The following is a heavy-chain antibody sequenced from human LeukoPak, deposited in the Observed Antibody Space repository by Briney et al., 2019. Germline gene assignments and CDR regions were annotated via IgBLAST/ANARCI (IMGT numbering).Heavy chain of an antibody. D-gene: IGHD3-10*01. CDR1: GGSISSGGYY. CDR3: ARSPLAGNWFDP. CDR2: IYHSGST. V-gene: IGHV4-30-2*01. Sequence: PSETLSLTCTVSGGSISSGGYYWSWIRQPPGKGLEWIGYIYHSGSTYYNPSLKSRVTISVDRSKNQFSLKLSSVTAADTAVYYCARSPLAGNWFDPWGQGTLVTVSS. J-gene: IGHJ5*02.